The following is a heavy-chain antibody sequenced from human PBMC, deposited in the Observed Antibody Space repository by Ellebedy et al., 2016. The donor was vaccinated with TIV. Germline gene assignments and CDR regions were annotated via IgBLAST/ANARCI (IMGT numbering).Heavy chain of an antibody. V-gene: IGHV1-46*01. Sequence: AASVKVSCKTSGYTFTSYYLHWVRQAPRQGPEWMGILDPSGGRTTNAQKFQGRVTMTRDTSTSTVYMELSSLRSEDTAVYSCARDYTSGASASFRFDPWGQGTLVIVSS. J-gene: IGHJ5*02. D-gene: IGHD6-19*01. CDR2: LDPSGGRT. CDR3: ARDYTSGASASFRFDP. CDR1: GYTFTSYY.